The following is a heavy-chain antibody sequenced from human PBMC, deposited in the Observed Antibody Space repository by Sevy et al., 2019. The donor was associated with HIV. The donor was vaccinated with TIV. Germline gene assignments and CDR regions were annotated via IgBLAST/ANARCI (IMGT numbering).Heavy chain of an antibody. V-gene: IGHV1-24*01. D-gene: IGHD3-9*01. CDR2: FDPGDGDAET. Sequence: ASVKVSCKVSGYTLTEFSIHWVRRAPGKGLEWMGGFDPGDGDAETPYAQKFRDRLTMTADTSTDTVYMELSSLRSEDTAVYYCATDTTGYHSTLDYWGQGTLVTVSS. CDR1: GYTLTEFS. CDR3: ATDTTGYHSTLDY. J-gene: IGHJ4*02.